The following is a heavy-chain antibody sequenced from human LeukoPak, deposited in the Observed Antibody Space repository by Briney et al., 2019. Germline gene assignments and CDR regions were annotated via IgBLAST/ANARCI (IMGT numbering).Heavy chain of an antibody. J-gene: IGHJ5*02. Sequence: GGSLRLSCAASGFTFSSYAMQWVRQAPGKGLKWVAVISHDGSNKYYADSVKGRFTISRDNSKNTLFLSMNSLRAEDLAVYYCAREGISIFGIPRRGWFDPCGQGTLVTVSS. V-gene: IGHV3-30-3*01. CDR1: GFTFSSYA. D-gene: IGHD3-3*01. CDR2: ISHDGSNK. CDR3: AREGISIFGIPRRGWFDP.